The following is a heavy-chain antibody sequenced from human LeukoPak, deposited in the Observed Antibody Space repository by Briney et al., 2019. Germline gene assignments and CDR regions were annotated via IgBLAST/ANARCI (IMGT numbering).Heavy chain of an antibody. V-gene: IGHV3-21*01. CDR2: ISGSSDDI. CDR1: GFTFSSYV. CDR3: ARDSIWGCWGLAY. Sequence: PGGSLRLSCAASGFTFSSYVMNWVRQAPGKGLEWVSSISGSSDDIYYTDSVKGRFTISRDNVINSLYLQMNSLRAEDTAVYYCARDSIWGCWGLAYWGQGTLVTVSS. D-gene: IGHD3-16*01. J-gene: IGHJ4*02.